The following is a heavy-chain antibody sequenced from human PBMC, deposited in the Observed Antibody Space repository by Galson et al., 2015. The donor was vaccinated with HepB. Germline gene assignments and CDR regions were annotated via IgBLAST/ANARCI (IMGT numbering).Heavy chain of an antibody. CDR1: GFTVSSNY. CDR3: ARDGPHDVWSGYYYGMDV. J-gene: IGHJ6*02. CDR2: IYSGGST. Sequence: SLRLSCAASGFTVSSNYMSWVRQAPGKGLEWVSVIYSGGSTYYADSVKGRFTISRDNSKNTLYLQMNSLRAEDTAVYYCARDGPHDVWSGYYYGMDVWGQGTTATVSS. D-gene: IGHD3-3*01. V-gene: IGHV3-66*02.